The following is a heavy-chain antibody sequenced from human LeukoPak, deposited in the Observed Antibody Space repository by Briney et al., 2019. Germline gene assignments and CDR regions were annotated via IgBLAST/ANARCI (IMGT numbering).Heavy chain of an antibody. V-gene: IGHV3-7*01. J-gene: IGHJ4*02. CDR1: GFTFSSYE. D-gene: IGHD3-22*01. CDR2: IKQDGSEK. Sequence: GGSLRLSCAASGFTFSSYEMNWVRQAPGKGLEWVANIKQDGSEKYYVDSVKGRFTISRDNAKNSLYLQMNSLRAEDTAVYYCARDRYDSIYWGQGTLVTVSS. CDR3: ARDRYDSIY.